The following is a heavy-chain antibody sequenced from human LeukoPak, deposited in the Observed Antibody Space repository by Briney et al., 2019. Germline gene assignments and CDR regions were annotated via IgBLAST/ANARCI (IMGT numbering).Heavy chain of an antibody. CDR1: GYTLTGYN. D-gene: IGHD1-26*01. J-gene: IGHJ6*02. Sequence: ASVKVSCRAFGYTLTGYNMPWFRQAPGQGLEGMGGINPNSGGTNYAQKFQGRVTMTRDTSISTAYMELSRLRSDDTAVYYCASPIVGATSYYYYGMDVWGQGTTVTVSS. V-gene: IGHV1-2*02. CDR3: ASPIVGATSYYYYGMDV. CDR2: INPNSGGT.